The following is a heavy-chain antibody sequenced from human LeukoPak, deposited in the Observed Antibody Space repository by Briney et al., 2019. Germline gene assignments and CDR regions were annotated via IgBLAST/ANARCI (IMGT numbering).Heavy chain of an antibody. CDR2: IYPANSDT. Sequence: GESLKISCKGSGYTFSNYWIGWVRQMPGEGLEWRGIIYPANSDTTYSPSFRGQVTISADKSINTAYLQWSSLKASDTAMYYCARRPPTVVTLSRDALHIWGQGTMVTVSS. CDR3: ARRPPTVVTLSRDALHI. CDR1: GYTFSNYW. J-gene: IGHJ3*02. V-gene: IGHV5-51*01. D-gene: IGHD4-23*01.